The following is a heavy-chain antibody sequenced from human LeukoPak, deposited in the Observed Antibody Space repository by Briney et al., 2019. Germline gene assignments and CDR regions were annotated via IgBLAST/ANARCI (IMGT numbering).Heavy chain of an antibody. D-gene: IGHD1-14*01. J-gene: IGHJ4*02. Sequence: PGGSLRLSCAASGFTFSNAWMNWVRQTPGKGLEWLGRIKSKSDGRTTDYAAPVKGRFIISRDDSRNTLYLQMNSLKTEDTAVYYCTTVRDRTHLFTGRWGQGTLVTVSS. CDR3: TTVRDRTHLFTGR. CDR2: IKSKSDGRTT. CDR1: GFTFSNAW. V-gene: IGHV3-15*07.